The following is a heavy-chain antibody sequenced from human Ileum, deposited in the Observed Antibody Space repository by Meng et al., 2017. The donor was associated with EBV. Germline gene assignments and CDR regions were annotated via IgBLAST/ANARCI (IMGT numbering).Heavy chain of an antibody. V-gene: IGHV3-73*02. J-gene: IGHJ5*02. CDR2: IRSKAYSSAT. CDR3: IRNLGYCSGGSCA. CDR1: GSTFSGST. Sequence: RGGAGGGLALRGGCLKLSCAASGSTFSGSTMHWVRQASGKGLEWVGRIRSKAYSSATAYAASVKGRFTISRDDSKNTAYLQMNSLKTEDTAVYYCIRNLGYCSGGSCAWGQGTLVTVSS. D-gene: IGHD2-15*01.